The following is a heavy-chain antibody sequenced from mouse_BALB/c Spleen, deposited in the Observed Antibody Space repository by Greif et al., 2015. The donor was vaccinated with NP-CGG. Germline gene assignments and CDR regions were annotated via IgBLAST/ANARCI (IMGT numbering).Heavy chain of an antibody. Sequence: EVKLVESGGGLVQPGGSRKLSCAASGFTFSSFGMHWVRQAPEKGLEWVAYISSGSSTIYYADTVKGRFTISRDNPKNLLFLQMTSLGAEDTAMDYCARSGESAGSTTATEAMDYWGQGTSVTVSS. D-gene: IGHD1-2*01. J-gene: IGHJ4*01. CDR3: ARSGESAGSTTATEAMDY. CDR2: ISSGSSTI. V-gene: IGHV5-17*02. CDR1: GFTFSSFG.